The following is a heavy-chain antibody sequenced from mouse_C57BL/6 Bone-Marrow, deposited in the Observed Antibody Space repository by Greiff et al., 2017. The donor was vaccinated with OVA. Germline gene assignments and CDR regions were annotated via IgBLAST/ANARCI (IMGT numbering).Heavy chain of an antibody. D-gene: IGHD2-3*01. Sequence: EVKLVESGGGLVQPGGSLSLSCAASGFTFTDYYMSWVRQPPGKALEWLGFIRNKANGYTTEYSASVKGRFTISRDNSQSILYLQMNALRAEDSATYYCGRIYDGYSLWYFDVWGTGTTLTVSS. CDR3: GRIYDGYSLWYFDV. CDR1: GFTFTDYY. CDR2: IRNKANGYTT. V-gene: IGHV7-3*01. J-gene: IGHJ1*03.